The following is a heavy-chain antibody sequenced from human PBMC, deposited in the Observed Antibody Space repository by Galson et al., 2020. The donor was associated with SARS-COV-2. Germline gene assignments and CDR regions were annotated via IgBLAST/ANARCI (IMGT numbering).Heavy chain of an antibody. CDR1: GFTFSSYA. CDR2: ISYDGSNK. D-gene: IGHD1-1*01. V-gene: IGHV3-30*18. J-gene: IGHJ6*04. CDR3: AKHLGWNDPPPHNFYAYGMDV. Sequence: GGSLRLSCAASGFTFSSYAMHWVRQAPGKGLEWVAVISYDGSNKYYRDSVKGRFTISRDNSNSTLYLQMRSLRAEDTAVYYCAKHLGWNDPPPHNFYAYGMDVWGKGTTVTVSS.